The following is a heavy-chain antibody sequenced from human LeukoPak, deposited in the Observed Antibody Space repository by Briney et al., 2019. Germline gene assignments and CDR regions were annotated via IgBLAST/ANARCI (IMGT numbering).Heavy chain of an antibody. D-gene: IGHD3-10*01. CDR3: ARTLGLLWFGECYMDV. J-gene: IGHJ6*03. Sequence: ASVKVSCKASGYTFTGYYMHWVRQAPGQELEWMGWINPNSGGTNYAQKFQGRVTMTRDTSISTAYMELSRLRSDDTAVYYCARTLGLLWFGECYMDVWGKGTTVTVSS. CDR1: GYTFTGYY. V-gene: IGHV1-2*02. CDR2: INPNSGGT.